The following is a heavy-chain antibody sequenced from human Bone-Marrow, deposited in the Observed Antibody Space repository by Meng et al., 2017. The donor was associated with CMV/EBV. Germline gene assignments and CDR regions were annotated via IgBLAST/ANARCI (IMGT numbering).Heavy chain of an antibody. CDR3: AKLPGGGPGSVDY. CDR1: GFSFSSYG. V-gene: IGHV3-23*01. CDR2: ISGSGGRT. Sequence: ASGFSFSSYGMSWVRQGPGKGLEWVSGISGSGGRTYYADSVKGRFTISRDNSKDTLYLQMNSLRAEDTAVYYCAKLPGGGPGSVDYWGQGALVTVSS. J-gene: IGHJ4*02. D-gene: IGHD2-15*01.